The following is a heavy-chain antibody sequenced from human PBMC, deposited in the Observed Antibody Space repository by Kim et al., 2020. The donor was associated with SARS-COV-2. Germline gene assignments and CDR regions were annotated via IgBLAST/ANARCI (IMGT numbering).Heavy chain of an antibody. Sequence: ASVKVYCKASGYTFTSYGISWVRQAPGQGLEWMGWISAYNGNTNYAQKLQGRVTMTTDTSTSTAYMELRSLRSDDTAVYYCARDPGSLFTQWLVRDGWFDPWGQGTLVTVSS. V-gene: IGHV1-18*01. J-gene: IGHJ5*02. CDR3: ARDPGSLFTQWLVRDGWFDP. CDR2: ISAYNGNT. D-gene: IGHD6-19*01. CDR1: GYTFTSYG.